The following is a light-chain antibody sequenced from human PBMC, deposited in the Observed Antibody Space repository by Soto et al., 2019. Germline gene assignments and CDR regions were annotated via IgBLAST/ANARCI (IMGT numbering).Light chain of an antibody. J-gene: IGLJ1*01. CDR2: SNN. V-gene: IGLV1-44*01. CDR3: AAWDDRLNLYV. CDR1: SSNIGSNT. Sequence: VLTQPPSASGAPGQRVTISCSGSSSNIGSNTVNWYQQLPGTAPKLLIYSNNQRPSGVPDRFSGSKSGTSASLAISGLQSEDVADYYCAAWDDRLNLYVFGTGTNVTV.